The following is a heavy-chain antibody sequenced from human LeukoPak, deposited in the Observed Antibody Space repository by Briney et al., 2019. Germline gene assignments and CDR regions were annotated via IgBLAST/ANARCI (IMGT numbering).Heavy chain of an antibody. CDR3: AAGGYDILTGYYEFDP. D-gene: IGHD3-9*01. V-gene: IGHV1-58*01. CDR1: GFTFTSSA. J-gene: IGHJ5*02. Sequence: TSVKVSCKASGFTFTSSAVQWVRQARGQRLEWIGWIVVGSGNTNYAQKFQERVTITRGMPTSTAYMELSSLRSEDTAVYYCAAGGYDILTGYYEFDPWGQGTLVTVSS. CDR2: IVVGSGNT.